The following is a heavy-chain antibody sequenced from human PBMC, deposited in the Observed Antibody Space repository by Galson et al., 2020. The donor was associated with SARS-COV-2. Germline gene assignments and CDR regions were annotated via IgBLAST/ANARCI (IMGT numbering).Heavy chain of an antibody. CDR1: GGSVSGYY. CDR2: SNHSGST. J-gene: IGHJ4*02. Sequence: SQASETLSLTCVVSGGSVSGYYWSWIRQSPGKGLEWIGASNHSGSTKYNPSLKSRVTIAVDTSQNQLSLNLTSVTAADTAVYYCARSPRGIQLWLRPFDYWGLGTLVTVSS. V-gene: IGHV4-34*01. CDR3: ARSPRGIQLWLRPFDY. D-gene: IGHD5-18*01.